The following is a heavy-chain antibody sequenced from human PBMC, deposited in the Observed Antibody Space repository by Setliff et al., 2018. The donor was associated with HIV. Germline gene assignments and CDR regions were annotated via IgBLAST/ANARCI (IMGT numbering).Heavy chain of an antibody. CDR1: GFTLSSYA. CDR2: ISGRGGFT. J-gene: IGHJ4*02. Sequence: GGSLRLSCAASGFTLSSYAMSWVRQAPGKGLEWASVISGRGGFTDYADSVKGRFTISRDNSKNTLYLQMNSLRADDTAVYYCAKVPIVGVSPGYFDYWGQGTLVTVSS. CDR3: AKVPIVGVSPGYFDY. V-gene: IGHV3-23*01. D-gene: IGHD1-26*01.